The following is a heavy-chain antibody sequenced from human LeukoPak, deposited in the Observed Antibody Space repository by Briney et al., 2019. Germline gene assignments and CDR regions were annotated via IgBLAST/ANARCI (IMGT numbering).Heavy chain of an antibody. CDR1: GFTFNSYW. CDR3: ARLPLTARRHFEY. Sequence: GGSLRLSCAVSGFTFNSYWMSWVRQAPGNGLEWVANIKEDGSEKYYVDSVKGRFTISRDNAKNSLYLQMNSLRAEDTAVYYCARLPLTARRHFEYWGQGTLVTVSS. CDR2: IKEDGSEK. J-gene: IGHJ4*02. V-gene: IGHV3-7*03. D-gene: IGHD5-18*01.